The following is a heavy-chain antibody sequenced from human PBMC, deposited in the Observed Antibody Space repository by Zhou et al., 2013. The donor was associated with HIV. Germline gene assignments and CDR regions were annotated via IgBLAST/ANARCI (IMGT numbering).Heavy chain of an antibody. CDR3: ARGGPGWPTDY. CDR2: ISHNGIT. CDR1: GAASSDHL. Sequence: QVQLQQWGAGLLKPSETLSLTCAVYGAASSDHLWTWIRQPPGKGLEWIGEISHNGITNYNPSLKSRVTLSIETSKRQFSLKLSSVTAADTAVYYCARGGPGWPTDYWGQGTLVTVSS. V-gene: IGHV4-34*01. J-gene: IGHJ4*02.